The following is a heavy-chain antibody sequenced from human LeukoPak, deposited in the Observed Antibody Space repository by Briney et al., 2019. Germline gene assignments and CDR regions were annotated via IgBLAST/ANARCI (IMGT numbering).Heavy chain of an antibody. J-gene: IGHJ6*03. CDR1: GYTFTSYD. CDR2: MNPNSGNT. Sequence: GASVKVSCKASGYTFTSYDINWVRQATGQGLEWMGWMNPNSGNTGYAQKFQGRVTMTRNTSISTAYMELSSLRSGDTAVYYCARAKKGIWGEYYMDVWGKGTTVTISS. V-gene: IGHV1-8*01. CDR3: ARAKKGIWGEYYMDV. D-gene: IGHD3-16*01.